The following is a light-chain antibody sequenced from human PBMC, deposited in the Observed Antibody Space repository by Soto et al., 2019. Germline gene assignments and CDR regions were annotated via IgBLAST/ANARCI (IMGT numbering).Light chain of an antibody. CDR1: QSITTY. Sequence: DIQMTQSPSTLSASVGDRVTITCRASQSITTYVNWYQQKLGKAPTLLIYAASSLQSGVPSRFSGSGSGTDFTLTISSLQPEDFATYFGQQCYSSPRTFGQGTKVEI. CDR2: AAS. V-gene: IGKV1-39*01. J-gene: IGKJ1*01. CDR3: QQCYSSPRT.